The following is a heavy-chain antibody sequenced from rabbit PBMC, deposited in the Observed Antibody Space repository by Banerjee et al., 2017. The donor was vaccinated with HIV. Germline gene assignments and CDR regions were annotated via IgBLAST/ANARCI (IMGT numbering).Heavy chain of an antibody. CDR3: VREDWYTFNL. CDR2: IDPVFGST. Sequence: QEQLVESGGGLAQPGGSLKLSCKASGFDFSSYGVSWVRQAPGKGLEWIGYIDPVFGSTIYASWVNGRFTISSHNAQNTLYLQLNSLTAADTATYFCVREDWYTFNLWGPGTLVTVS. J-gene: IGHJ4*01. CDR1: GFDFSSYG. V-gene: IGHV1S47*01. D-gene: IGHD7-1*01.